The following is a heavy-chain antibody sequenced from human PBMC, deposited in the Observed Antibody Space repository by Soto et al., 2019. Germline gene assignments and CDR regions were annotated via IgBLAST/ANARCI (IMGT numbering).Heavy chain of an antibody. V-gene: IGHV4-34*01. D-gene: IGHD6-19*01. J-gene: IGHJ4*02. CDR3: ARLGSGWDNYYFDY. Sequence: SETLSLTCAVYGGSFSGYYWSWIRQPPGKGLEWIGEINHSGSTNYNPSLKSRVTISVDTSKNQFSLKLSSVTAADTAVYYCARLGSGWDNYYFDYWRQGTLVTVSS. CDR2: INHSGST. CDR1: GGSFSGYY.